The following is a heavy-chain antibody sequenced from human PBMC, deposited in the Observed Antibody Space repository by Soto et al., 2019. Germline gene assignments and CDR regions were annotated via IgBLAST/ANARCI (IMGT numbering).Heavy chain of an antibody. D-gene: IGHD6-6*01. V-gene: IGHV4-34*01. Sequence: QVQLQQWGAGLLKPSETLSLTCAVYGGSFSGYYWSWIRQPPGKGLEWIGEINHSGSTNYNPSLTSRVTISVDTSKNQFSLKLSSVTAADTAVYYCARGRFSSSERGPNYYFDYWGQGTLVTVSS. CDR3: ARGRFSSSERGPNYYFDY. CDR1: GGSFSGYY. CDR2: INHSGST. J-gene: IGHJ4*02.